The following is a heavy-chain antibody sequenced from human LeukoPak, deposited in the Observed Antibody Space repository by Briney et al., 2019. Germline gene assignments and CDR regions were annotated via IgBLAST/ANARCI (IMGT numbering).Heavy chain of an antibody. V-gene: IGHV3-23*01. CDR2: ISGPGDST. CDR1: GFAFASYA. CDR3: ANRYNYGPFDY. D-gene: IGHD3-10*01. J-gene: IGHJ4*02. Sequence: GGSLRLSCAASGFAFASYAMNWVRQSPGKGLEWVSAISGPGDSTYYADSVKGRFTISRDNSKNTLYLQMNSLRAEDTAVYYCANRYNYGPFDYWGQGALVTVSS.